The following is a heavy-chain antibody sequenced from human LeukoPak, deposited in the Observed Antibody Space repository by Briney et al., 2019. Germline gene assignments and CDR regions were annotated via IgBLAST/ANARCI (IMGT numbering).Heavy chain of an antibody. D-gene: IGHD3-9*01. CDR3: ARKGGYFDWLFPPDYYGMDV. J-gene: IGHJ6*02. CDR1: KLIFSGYR. V-gene: IGHV3-7*01. Sequence: GGPLRLSWGACKLIFSGYRARGLRQARGGGVGWVVNIKEDGSEKYYVDSVKGRFTISRDNAKSSLYLQMNSLRAEDTAVYYCARKGGYFDWLFPPDYYGMDVWGQGTTVTVSS. CDR2: IKEDGSEK.